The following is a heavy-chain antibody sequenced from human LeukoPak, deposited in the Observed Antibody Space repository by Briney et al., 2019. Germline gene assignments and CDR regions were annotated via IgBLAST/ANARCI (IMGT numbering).Heavy chain of an antibody. CDR3: ARRAGAYSHPYDY. J-gene: IGHJ4*02. V-gene: IGHV3-53*01. D-gene: IGHD4/OR15-4a*01. CDR2: IYSDNT. CDR1: VFTVCSNS. Sequence: GGSLRLFCTVSVFTVCSNSMSWVRQAPGKGLEWVTFIYSDNTHYSDSVKGRFTISRDNSKNTLYLQMNSLRVEDTAVYYCARRAGAYSHPYDYWGQGTLVTVSS.